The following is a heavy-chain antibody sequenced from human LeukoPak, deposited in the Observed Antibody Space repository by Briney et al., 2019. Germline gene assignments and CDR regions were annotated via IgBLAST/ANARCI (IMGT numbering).Heavy chain of an antibody. D-gene: IGHD1-7*01. Sequence: PGGSLRLSCAASGFTFSSYGMHWVRQAPGKGLEWVAFIRHDGSNKYYADSVKGRFTISRDNSKNTLYLQMNSLRAEDTAVYYCAKEGLELSIQHWGQGTLVTVSS. V-gene: IGHV3-30*02. J-gene: IGHJ1*01. CDR2: IRHDGSNK. CDR3: AKEGLELSIQH. CDR1: GFTFSSYG.